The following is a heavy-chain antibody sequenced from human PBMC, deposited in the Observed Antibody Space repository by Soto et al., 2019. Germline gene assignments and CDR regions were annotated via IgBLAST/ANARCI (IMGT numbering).Heavy chain of an antibody. D-gene: IGHD6-19*01. Sequence: QVQQQPWGAGLLKPSETLSLTCSVVPGSFSHYFWNWIRQSPGKGLEWIGKIKHGGSSNYNPSLKSRVSISLDMFKNQFSLNLSSVTAADTGVYYCARGGSSDWQVALDMWGQGTMVTVSS. V-gene: IGHV4-34*01. CDR3: ARGGSSDWQVALDM. CDR2: IKHGGSS. J-gene: IGHJ3*02. CDR1: PGSFSHYF.